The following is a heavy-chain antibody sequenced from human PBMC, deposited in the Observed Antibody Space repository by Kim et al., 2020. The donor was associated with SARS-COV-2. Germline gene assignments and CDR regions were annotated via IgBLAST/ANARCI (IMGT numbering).Heavy chain of an antibody. CDR2: LYRGGRP. V-gene: IGHV3-66*01. CDR1: GFAVNGDY. CDR3: ARERPLITFGGGGWFDS. J-gene: IGHJ5*01. D-gene: IGHD3-16*01. Sequence: GGSLRLSCEASGFAVNGDYVSWVRQAPGKGLEWVSVLYRGGRPFYAESVKGRFTISRDDSKNTVYLQMNSLRGEDTAVYYCARERPLITFGGGGWFDSWGQGTLVTVSS.